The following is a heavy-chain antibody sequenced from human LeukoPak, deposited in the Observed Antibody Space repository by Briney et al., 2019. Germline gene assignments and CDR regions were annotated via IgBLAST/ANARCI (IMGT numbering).Heavy chain of an antibody. D-gene: IGHD6-13*01. CDR1: GGTFSSYA. V-gene: IGHV1-69*13. Sequence: GASVKVSCKASGGTFSSYAISWVRQAPGQGLEWMGGIIPIFGTANYAQKFQGRVTITADESTSTAYMELSSLRAEDTAVYYCARDQREYSSSWYYFDYWGQGTLVTVSS. CDR3: ARDQREYSSSWYYFDY. J-gene: IGHJ4*02. CDR2: IIPIFGTA.